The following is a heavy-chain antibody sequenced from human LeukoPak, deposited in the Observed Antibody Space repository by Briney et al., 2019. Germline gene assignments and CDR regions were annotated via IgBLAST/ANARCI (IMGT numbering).Heavy chain of an antibody. J-gene: IGHJ4*02. CDR1: GFTLSSYW. CDR2: IKTDGTT. D-gene: IGHD2-15*01. V-gene: IGHV3-74*01. Sequence: GGSLRLSCAASGFTLSSYWMYWVRQAPGKGLVWISRIKTDGTTSYAGSVKGRFTISRDNAENTLYMQMNSLRVEDTALYYCARDLGGGNCYWGQGILVTVSS. CDR3: ARDLGGGNCY.